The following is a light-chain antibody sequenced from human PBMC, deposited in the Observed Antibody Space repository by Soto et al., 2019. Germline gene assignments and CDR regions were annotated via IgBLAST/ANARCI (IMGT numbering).Light chain of an antibody. V-gene: IGKV1-5*03. CDR1: QTISSW. Sequence: DIQMTQSPSTLSASVRDRVTITCRASQTISSWLAWFQQRPGRAPKFLIYKASSLKNGVPLRFSGSGSGTDFTLTISRLEPEDFAVYYCQQYNSYSQTFGQGTKVDI. CDR2: KAS. J-gene: IGKJ1*01. CDR3: QQYNSYSQT.